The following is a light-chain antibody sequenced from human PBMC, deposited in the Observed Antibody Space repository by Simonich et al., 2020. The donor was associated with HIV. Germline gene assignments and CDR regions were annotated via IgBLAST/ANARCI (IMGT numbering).Light chain of an antibody. CDR1: SGHSSYA. V-gene: IGLV4-69*01. CDR3: QTWDTGIQV. J-gene: IGLJ3*02. CDR2: LNSDGSH. Sequence: QLVLTQSPSASASLGASVKLTCTLSSGHSSYALAWPQQQPEKGPRYLMKLNSDGSHSKGDGIPDRFSGSSSGAERYLTISSLQSEDEADYYCQTWDTGIQVFGGGTKLTVL.